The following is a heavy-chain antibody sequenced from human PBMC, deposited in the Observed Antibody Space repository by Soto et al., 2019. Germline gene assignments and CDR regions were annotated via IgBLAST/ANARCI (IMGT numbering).Heavy chain of an antibody. V-gene: IGHV1-2*02. D-gene: IGHD1-26*01. CDR3: ARIKWGLNYYNGMDV. CDR2: INPKTAAT. J-gene: IGHJ6*02. CDR1: GYSFSDYF. Sequence: QVQLVQSWAEVMKSGASVKVSCKPSGYSFSDYFIQWVRQAPGQGLEWVAWINPKTAATNYAKKFQGRVSLTWDTSSTIAYMELTRLRPDDTAVYYCARIKWGLNYYNGMDVWGQGTTVTVSS.